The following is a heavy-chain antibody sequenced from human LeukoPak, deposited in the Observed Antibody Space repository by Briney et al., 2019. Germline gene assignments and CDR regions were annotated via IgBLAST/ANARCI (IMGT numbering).Heavy chain of an antibody. CDR1: GFTFSGYG. D-gene: IGHD3-10*01. CDR3: AKDCPQDWFYGFGELSCFDY. Sequence: GGTLRLSCAASGFTFSGYGMSWVRQAPGKGLESVSSISGNSGSTYYADSVKGRFTISRDNSKNTLYLQMNSLRAEDTAVYYCAKDCPQDWFYGFGELSCFDYWGQGTLVTVSS. V-gene: IGHV3-23*01. CDR2: ISGNSGST. J-gene: IGHJ4*02.